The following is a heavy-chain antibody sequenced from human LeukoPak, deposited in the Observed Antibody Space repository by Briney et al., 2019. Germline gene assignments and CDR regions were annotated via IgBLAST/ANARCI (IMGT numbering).Heavy chain of an antibody. V-gene: IGHV3-11*01. D-gene: IGHD1-26*01. CDR1: GFTFSDYY. Sequence: GGSLRISCAASGFTFSDYYLSWVRQAPGKWLEWVAHITNSGDSTFYADSVKGRFTVSRDNAKSSLNLQMNSLRAGDTAVYYCARDRSPRAFDFWGQGTMVTVSS. J-gene: IGHJ3*01. CDR3: ARDRSPRAFDF. CDR2: ITNSGDST.